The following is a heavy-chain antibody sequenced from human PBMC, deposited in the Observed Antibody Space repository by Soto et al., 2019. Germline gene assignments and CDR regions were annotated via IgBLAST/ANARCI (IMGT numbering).Heavy chain of an antibody. J-gene: IGHJ6*03. Sequence: QVQLVESGGGLVPPGGSLRLSCAVSGTFSDYYMSWIRQAPGKGLEWVSYISSRSSTIYYADSVKGRFTISKDNAKNSLYLQMNSLRAEDTAVYYCATVRYCSGGNCYSAYFYMEVWGKGTTVTVSS. D-gene: IGHD2-15*01. CDR2: ISSRSSTI. CDR1: GTFSDYY. V-gene: IGHV3-11*01. CDR3: ATVRYCSGGNCYSAYFYMEV.